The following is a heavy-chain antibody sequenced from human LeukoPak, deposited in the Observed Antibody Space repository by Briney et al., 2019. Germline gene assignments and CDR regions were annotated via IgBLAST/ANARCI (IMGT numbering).Heavy chain of an antibody. CDR2: IKPNSGGT. J-gene: IGHJ4*02. CDR3: ARGTHSKMATSNLDY. CDR1: GYTFTGYY. D-gene: IGHD5-24*01. Sequence: GASVKVSCKASGYTFTGYYMHWVRQAPGQGLEWMGWIKPNSGGTNYAQKFQGRVTMTRDTSISTAYMELSSLRSEDTAVYYCARGTHSKMATSNLDYWGQGTLVTVSS. V-gene: IGHV1-2*02.